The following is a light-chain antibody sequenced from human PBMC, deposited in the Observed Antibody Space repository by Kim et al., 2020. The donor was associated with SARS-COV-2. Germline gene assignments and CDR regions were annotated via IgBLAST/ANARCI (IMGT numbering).Light chain of an antibody. Sequence: AVGGKRAPTTCRASRDISNYLAWFQLKPGNAPKLLIYAASALQPGVPSRFSGSGSGTDFTLTVTSLQPEDVATYYCQKCDSAPWTFGQGTKVEIK. CDR2: AAS. CDR3: QKCDSAPWT. J-gene: IGKJ1*01. V-gene: IGKV1-27*01. CDR1: RDISNY.